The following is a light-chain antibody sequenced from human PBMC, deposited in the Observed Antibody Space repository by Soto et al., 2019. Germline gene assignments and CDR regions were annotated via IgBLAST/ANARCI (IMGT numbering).Light chain of an antibody. CDR2: NNN. Sequence: QSVLTQPPSASGTPGQRVTISCSGSSSNIGSDYVYWYQHLPGTAPKPLIYNNNQRPSGVPDRFSGSKSGTSASLAISGLRFEDEAEYYCAAWDDSLSVWVFGGGTKLTVL. CDR1: SSNIGSDY. V-gene: IGLV1-47*02. CDR3: AAWDDSLSVWV. J-gene: IGLJ3*02.